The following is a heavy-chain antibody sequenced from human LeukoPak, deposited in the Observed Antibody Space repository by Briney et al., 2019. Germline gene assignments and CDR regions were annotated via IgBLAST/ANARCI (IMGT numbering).Heavy chain of an antibody. J-gene: IGHJ4*02. Sequence: GGSLRLSCAAAGFTFRSHWMSWIRPAPGKGLEWVANTNQDGSDKQYVDSVKGRFTISRDNAKNSLYLQMDSLRAEDTGLYYCARDHVVDGLVFDYWGQGALVTVSS. D-gene: IGHD2-15*01. CDR1: GFTFRSHW. V-gene: IGHV3-7*01. CDR3: ARDHVVDGLVFDY. CDR2: TNQDGSDK.